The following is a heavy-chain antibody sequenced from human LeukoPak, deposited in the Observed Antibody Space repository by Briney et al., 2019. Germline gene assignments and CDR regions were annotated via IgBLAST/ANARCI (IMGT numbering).Heavy chain of an antibody. CDR2: IKEDESAK. J-gene: IGHJ4*02. Sequence: PGGSLRPSCAASGFTFNTYWMAWVRQAPGKGLEWVANIKEDESAKHQADSVKGRFTISRDNARNSVYLQMSSLRGDDTAVYSCARDVGGSLDYWGQGTLVTVSS. D-gene: IGHD1-26*01. CDR1: GFTFNTYW. CDR3: ARDVGGSLDY. V-gene: IGHV3-7*01.